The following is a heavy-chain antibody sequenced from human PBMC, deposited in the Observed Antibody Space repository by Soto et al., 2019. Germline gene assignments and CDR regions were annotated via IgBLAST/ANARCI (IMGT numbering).Heavy chain of an antibody. CDR1: GFSLSTSGVG. J-gene: IGHJ4*02. CDR3: AHSSSWTKKFDY. CDR2: IYWNDDK. Sequence: TLSLTCTFSGFSLSTSGVGVGWIRQPPGKALEWLALIYWNDDKRYSPSLKSRLTITKDTSKNQVVLTMTNMDPVDTATYYCAHSSSWTKKFDYWGQGTLVTVSS. D-gene: IGHD6-13*01. V-gene: IGHV2-5*01.